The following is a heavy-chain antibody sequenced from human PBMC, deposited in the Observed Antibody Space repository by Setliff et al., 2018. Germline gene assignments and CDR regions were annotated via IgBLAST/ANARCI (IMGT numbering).Heavy chain of an antibody. CDR1: AFNVSSSE. CDR2: IKQDESEK. J-gene: IGHJ4*02. Sequence: QAGGSLRLSCAASAFNVSSSEMNWVRQAPGKGLEWVANIKQDESEKHYVGSVKGRFTISRDNARNSVYLQMNSLRAEDAAVYYCATSDWYAAFDHWGQGTLVTVSS. D-gene: IGHD6-19*01. CDR3: ATSDWYAAFDH. V-gene: IGHV3-7*01.